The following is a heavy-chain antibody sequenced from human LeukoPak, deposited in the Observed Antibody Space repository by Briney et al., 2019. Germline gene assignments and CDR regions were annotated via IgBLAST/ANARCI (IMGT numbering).Heavy chain of an antibody. CDR2: ISSSGSTI. Sequence: PGGSLSLSCAASGFTFSDYYMSWIRQAPGEGLEWVSYISSSGSTIYYADSVKGRFTISRDNAKNSLYLQMNSLRAEDTAVYYCARDHYYDFWSGYDYWGQGTLVTVSS. CDR3: ARDHYYDFWSGYDY. J-gene: IGHJ4*02. D-gene: IGHD3-3*01. CDR1: GFTFSDYY. V-gene: IGHV3-11*04.